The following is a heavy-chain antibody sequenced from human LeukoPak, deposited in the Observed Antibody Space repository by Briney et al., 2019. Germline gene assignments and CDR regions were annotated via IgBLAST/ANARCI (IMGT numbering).Heavy chain of an antibody. V-gene: IGHV1-69*13. D-gene: IGHD3-10*01. CDR3: GRPLQRGSWTQRALDY. CDR1: GGTFSSYA. Sequence: SVKVSCKASGGTFSSYAISWVRQAPGQGLEWMGGIIPIFGTANYAQKFQGRVTITADESTSTAYMELSSLRSEDTAVYYCGRPLQRGSWTQRALDYWGQGTLVTVSS. J-gene: IGHJ4*02. CDR2: IIPIFGTA.